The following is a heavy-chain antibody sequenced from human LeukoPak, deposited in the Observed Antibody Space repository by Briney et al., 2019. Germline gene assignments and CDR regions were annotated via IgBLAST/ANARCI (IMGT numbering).Heavy chain of an antibody. V-gene: IGHV3-33*06. Sequence: GGSLRLSCAESGFTFSDYGMHWVRQAPGKGLEWAAVIWYDGSNKYYADSVKGRFTISRDNSKNTLYLQMNSLRAEDTAVYYCAKALNGLVDYWGQGTLVTVSS. CDR2: IWYDGSNK. CDR1: GFTFSDYG. CDR3: AKALNGLVDY. D-gene: IGHD6-19*01. J-gene: IGHJ4*02.